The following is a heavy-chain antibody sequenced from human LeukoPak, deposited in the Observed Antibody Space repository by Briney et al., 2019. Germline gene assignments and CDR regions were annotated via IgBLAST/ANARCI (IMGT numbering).Heavy chain of an antibody. J-gene: IGHJ5*02. CDR1: GGSISSYY. CDR2: IYYSGST. V-gene: IGHV4-59*01. CDR3: ARANCGGDCYPRFNWFDP. D-gene: IGHD2-21*02. Sequence: SETLSLTCTVSGGSISSYYWSWIRQPPGKGLEWIGYIYYSGSTNYNPSLKSRVTISVDTSKNQFSLKLSSVSAADTAVYYCARANCGGDCYPRFNWFDPWGQGTLVTVSS.